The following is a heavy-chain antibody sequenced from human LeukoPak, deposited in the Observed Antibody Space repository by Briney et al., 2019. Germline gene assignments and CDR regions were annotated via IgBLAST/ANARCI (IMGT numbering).Heavy chain of an antibody. J-gene: IGHJ5*02. CDR1: GFTFSSYG. V-gene: IGHV3-23*01. CDR3: AKDRKGPGYGSGSYYGGGP. D-gene: IGHD3-10*01. Sequence: GGSLRLSCAASGFTFSSYGMSWVRQAPGKGLEWVSAISGSGGSTYYADSVKGRFTISRDNSKNTLYLQMNSLRAEDTAVYYCAKDRKGPGYGSGSYYGGGPWGQGTLVTVSS. CDR2: ISGSGGST.